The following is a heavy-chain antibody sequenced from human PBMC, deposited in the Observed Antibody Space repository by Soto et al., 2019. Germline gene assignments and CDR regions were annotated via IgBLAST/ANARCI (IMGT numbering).Heavy chain of an antibody. J-gene: IGHJ4*02. D-gene: IGHD3-3*01. V-gene: IGHV4-38-2*01. CDR3: ARTDNVGYYPY. CDR2: IYHSWIT. Sequence: SETLSLTCAVSGASIMSGYYCSCIQQPRPPGKGLEWIGSIYHSWITYYNPSLKSRVTMSVDTSKNQFSLKLSSVTAAESALYYCARTDNVGYYPYCGQGTLVTVSS. CDR1: GASIMSGYY.